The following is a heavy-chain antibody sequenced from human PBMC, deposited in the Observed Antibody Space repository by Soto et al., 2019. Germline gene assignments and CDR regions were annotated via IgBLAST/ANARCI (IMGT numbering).Heavy chain of an antibody. CDR3: ARGRGAYDLNQAFDI. V-gene: IGHV1-69*13. CDR2: IIPIFGIA. J-gene: IGHJ3*02. Sequence: SVKVSCKASGGTFSSYAISWVRQAPGQGLEWMGGIIPIFGIANYAQKFQGRVTITADESTSTAYMELSSLRSEDTAVYYCARGRGAYDLNQAFDIWGQGTMVTVSS. D-gene: IGHD3-10*01. CDR1: GGTFSSYA.